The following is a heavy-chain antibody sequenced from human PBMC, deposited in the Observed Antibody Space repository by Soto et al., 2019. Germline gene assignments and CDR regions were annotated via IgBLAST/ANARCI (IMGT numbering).Heavy chain of an antibody. D-gene: IGHD3-3*02. J-gene: IGHJ5*02. CDR3: ARPLQLAVSGFDP. Sequence: PSETLSLTSAVSGDSISSSSYYWAWIRQPPGKGLEWIGSIHYRANSYYRPSLKRRITISVDTSKIQISLRLSSVTAADTAVYYCARPLQLAVSGFDPWGQGTLVTVSS. CDR1: GDSISSSSYY. CDR2: IHYRANS. V-gene: IGHV4-39*01.